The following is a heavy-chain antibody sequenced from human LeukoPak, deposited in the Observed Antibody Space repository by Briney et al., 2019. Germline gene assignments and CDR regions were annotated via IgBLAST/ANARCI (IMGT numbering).Heavy chain of an antibody. D-gene: IGHD3-22*01. J-gene: IGHJ2*01. V-gene: IGHV3-48*02. CDR3: ARLGGGINYYDSSGYYWYFDL. CDR1: GFTFSSYS. Sequence: GGSLRLSCAASGFTFSSYSMNWVRQAPGKGLEWVSYISSSSSTIYYADSVKGRFTISRDNAKNSLYLQMNSLRDEDAAVYYCARLGGGINYYDSSGYYWYFDLWGRGTLVTVSS. CDR2: ISSSSSTI.